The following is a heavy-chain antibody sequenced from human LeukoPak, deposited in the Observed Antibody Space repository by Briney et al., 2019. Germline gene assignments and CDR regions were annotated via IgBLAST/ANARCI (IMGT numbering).Heavy chain of an antibody. Sequence: ASVKVSCKASGYTFTSCGISWVRQAPGLGLKWMGWISAYNGNTNYAQKLQGRVTMTTDTSTSTAYMELRSLRSDDTAVYYCAREVVPTGTRGGDYWGQGTLVTVSS. CDR3: AREVVPTGTRGGDY. CDR1: GYTFTSCG. CDR2: ISAYNGNT. D-gene: IGHD1-7*01. J-gene: IGHJ4*02. V-gene: IGHV1-18*01.